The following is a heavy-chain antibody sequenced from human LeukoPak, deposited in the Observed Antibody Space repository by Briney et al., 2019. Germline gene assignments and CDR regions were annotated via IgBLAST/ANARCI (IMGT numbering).Heavy chain of an antibody. V-gene: IGHV3-21*01. CDR3: ARETCYYDSSGYYYLDY. Sequence: KAGGSLRLSCAASGFTFSSYSMNWVRQAPGKGLEWVSSISSSSSYIYYADSVKGRFTISRDNAKNSLYLQMNSLRAEDTAVYYCARETCYYDSSGYYYLDYWGQGTLVTVSS. CDR1: GFTFSSYS. J-gene: IGHJ4*02. CDR2: ISSSSSYI. D-gene: IGHD3-22*01.